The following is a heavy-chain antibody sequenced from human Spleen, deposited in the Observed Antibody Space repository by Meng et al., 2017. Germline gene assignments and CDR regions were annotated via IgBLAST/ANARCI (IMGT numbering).Heavy chain of an antibody. D-gene: IGHD1-26*01. CDR3: ARVYRGASASPLDY. CDR2: IYYSGST. V-gene: IGHV4-61*01. Sequence: QVQLQEAGPGLVRPSETLSLTCTVSGGSVSSGSYYWSWIRQPPGKGLEWIGYIYYSGSTKYNPSLKSRVTISIDTSKNQFSLKMRSVTAADTAVFYCARVYRGASASPLDYWGLGTLVTVSS. CDR1: GGSVSSGSYY. J-gene: IGHJ4*02.